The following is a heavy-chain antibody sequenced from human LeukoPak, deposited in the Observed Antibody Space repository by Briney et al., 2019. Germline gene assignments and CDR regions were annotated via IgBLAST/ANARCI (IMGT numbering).Heavy chain of an antibody. CDR3: ARAARVTILGEVIPNYYYYLDV. J-gene: IGHJ6*03. D-gene: IGHD3-3*01. Sequence: ASVKVSCKASVYIFSTYGIIWVRQAPGQGPEWMGWINPQNDNTNYAQKVQGRVSMTTDTSTDTAYMELRSLRSDDTAVYYCARAARVTILGEVIPNYYYYLDVWGKGTTVTVSS. V-gene: IGHV1-18*01. CDR1: VYIFSTYG. CDR2: INPQNDNT.